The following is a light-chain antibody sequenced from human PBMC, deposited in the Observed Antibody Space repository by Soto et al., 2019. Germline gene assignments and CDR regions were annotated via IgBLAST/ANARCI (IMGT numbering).Light chain of an antibody. Sequence: EIVLTQSPATLYLSPGERATLSCRASQSISNYLAWYQQKPGQAPRLLIYDASNRAAGIPARFSGSWSGTDFTLTISSLEPEDFAVYYCQQRSNWPRTFGQGSKVEVK. V-gene: IGKV3-11*01. CDR3: QQRSNWPRT. CDR2: DAS. CDR1: QSISNY. J-gene: IGKJ1*01.